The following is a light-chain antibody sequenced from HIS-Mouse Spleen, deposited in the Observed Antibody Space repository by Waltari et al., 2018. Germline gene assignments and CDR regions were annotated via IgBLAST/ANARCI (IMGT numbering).Light chain of an antibody. J-gene: IGLJ2*01. CDR3: YSTDSSGNHRV. Sequence: SYALTQPPSVSASPGQTARTTCSGDALAKKCAYWYQQKSGQAPVLVIYEDSKRPSGIPERFSGSSSGTMATLTISGAQVEDEADYYCYSTDSSGNHRVFGGGTKLTVL. V-gene: IGLV3-10*01. CDR2: EDS. CDR1: ALAKKC.